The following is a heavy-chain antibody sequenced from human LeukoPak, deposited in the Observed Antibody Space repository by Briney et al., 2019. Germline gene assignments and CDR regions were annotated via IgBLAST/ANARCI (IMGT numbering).Heavy chain of an antibody. CDR3: ARGLGLYSSGWYVADAFDI. D-gene: IGHD6-19*01. Sequence: SETLSLTCAVYGGSFSGYYWSWIRQPPGKGLEWIGEINHSGSTNYNPSLKSRVTISVDTSKNQFSLKLSSVTAADTAVYYCARGLGLYSSGWYVADAFDIWGQGTMVTVSS. CDR1: GGSFSGYY. V-gene: IGHV4-34*01. J-gene: IGHJ3*02. CDR2: INHSGST.